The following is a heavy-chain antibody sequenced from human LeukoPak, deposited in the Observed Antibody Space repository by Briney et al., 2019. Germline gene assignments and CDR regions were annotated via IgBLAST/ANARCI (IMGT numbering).Heavy chain of an antibody. CDR2: INHSGST. Sequence: ETLSLTCAVYGGSFSGYYWSWIRQPPGKGLEWIGEINHSGSTNYNPSLKSRVTISVDTSKNQFSLKLSSVTAADTAVYYCARVPSRYDAFDIWGQGTMVTVSS. V-gene: IGHV4-34*01. J-gene: IGHJ3*02. CDR1: GGSFSGYY. CDR3: ARVPSRYDAFDI.